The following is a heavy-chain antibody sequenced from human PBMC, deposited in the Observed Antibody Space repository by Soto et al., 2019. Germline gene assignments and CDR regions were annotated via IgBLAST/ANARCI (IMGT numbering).Heavy chain of an antibody. V-gene: IGHV2-5*02. J-gene: IGHJ5*02. CDR1: GFSLSTSGVG. CDR3: AHRHGSSSWYLETNWFDP. Sequence: QITLKESGPTLVKPTQTLTLTCTFSGFSLSTSGVGVGWIRQPPGKALEWLALIYWDDDKRYSPSLKSRLTITKDTSKNQVVLTMTNMDPVDTATYYCAHRHGSSSWYLETNWFDPWGQGTLVTVSS. CDR2: IYWDDDK. D-gene: IGHD6-13*01.